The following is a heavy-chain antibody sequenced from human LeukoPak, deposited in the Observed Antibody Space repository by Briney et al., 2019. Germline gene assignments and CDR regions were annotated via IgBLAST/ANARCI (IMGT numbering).Heavy chain of an antibody. J-gene: IGHJ3*02. Sequence: GGSLRLSCAASGFTVSSNYMSWVRQAPGKGLEWVSIIYSGDSTSYADSVKSRFTVSRDNSKNTLYLQMNNLRAEDTALYYCARAPDIVTGYPPNDAFDIWGQGTMVTVSS. V-gene: IGHV3-66*01. CDR3: ARAPDIVTGYPPNDAFDI. D-gene: IGHD3-9*01. CDR1: GFTVSSNY. CDR2: IYSGDST.